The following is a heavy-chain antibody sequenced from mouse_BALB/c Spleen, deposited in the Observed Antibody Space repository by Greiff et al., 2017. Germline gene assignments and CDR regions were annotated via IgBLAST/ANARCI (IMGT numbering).Heavy chain of an antibody. CDR2: IYPGSGNT. CDR3: ARGRSDDYGFDY. CDR1: GYTFTDYY. J-gene: IGHJ2*01. D-gene: IGHD2-4*01. V-gene: IGHV1-77*01. Sequence: QVQLKESGDELARPGASVKLSCKASGYTFTDYYINWVKQRTGQGLEWIGEIYPGSGNTYYNEKFKGKATLTADKSSSTAYMQLSSLTSEDSAVYFCARGRSDDYGFDYWGQGTTLTVSS.